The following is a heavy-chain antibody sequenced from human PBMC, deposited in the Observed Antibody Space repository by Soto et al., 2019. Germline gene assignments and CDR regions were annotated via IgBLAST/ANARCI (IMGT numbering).Heavy chain of an antibody. CDR2: INAGNGNT. Sequence: ASVKVSCKASGYTFTSYAMHWVRQAPGQRLEWMGWINAGNGNTKYSQKFQGRVTITRDTSASTAYMELSSLRSEDTAVYYCARESHRFHITMIVVVIPHGKHXG. CDR3: ARESHRFHITMIVVVIPHGKH. CDR1: GYTFTSYA. J-gene: IGHJ1*01. V-gene: IGHV1-3*01. D-gene: IGHD3-22*01.